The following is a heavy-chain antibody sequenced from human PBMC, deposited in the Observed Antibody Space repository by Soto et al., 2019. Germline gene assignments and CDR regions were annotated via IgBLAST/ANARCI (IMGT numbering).Heavy chain of an antibody. CDR2: ISAYNGNT. V-gene: IGHV1-18*01. CDR3: AGDAGDGDFVAFVDD. D-gene: IGHD4-17*01. J-gene: IGHJ6*02. Sequence: QVQLVQSGAEVKKPGASVKVSCKASGYTFTSYGISWVRQAPGQVLEWMGWISAYNGNTNYAQKRQGRVTKTTDTSTSTAYKKMRSMISDDTTVYYCAGDAGDGDFVAFVDDWGQGTTVTVSS. CDR1: GYTFTSYG.